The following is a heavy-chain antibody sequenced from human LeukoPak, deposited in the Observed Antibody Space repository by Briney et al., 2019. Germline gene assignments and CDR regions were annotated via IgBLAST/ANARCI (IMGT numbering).Heavy chain of an antibody. Sequence: GGSLRLSCAASGVIFNNFAFHRVRQAPGKGLEWVAAISYDGSNKYYADSVRGRLTISRDNSKNTQYLQMNSLRAEDTAVYYCARAGRADGDYHYFEYWGQGTLVTVSS. D-gene: IGHD4-17*01. J-gene: IGHJ4*02. CDR1: GVIFNNFA. V-gene: IGHV3-30-3*01. CDR3: ARAGRADGDYHYFEY. CDR2: ISYDGSNK.